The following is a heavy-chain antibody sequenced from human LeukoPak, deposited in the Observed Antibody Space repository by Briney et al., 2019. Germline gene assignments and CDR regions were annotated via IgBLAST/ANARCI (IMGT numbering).Heavy chain of an antibody. Sequence: SQTLSLTCAISGDSISSSSAAWNWIRQSPSRGLEWLGWTYYRSKWYNDFAVSVRSRITINPDTSKNQSSLQLNSVIPEDTAVYYCARDQRSLIAAAGVASYYYYGMDVWGQGTTVTVSS. J-gene: IGHJ6*02. D-gene: IGHD6-13*01. CDR1: GDSISSSSAA. CDR3: ARDQRSLIAAAGVASYYYYGMDV. V-gene: IGHV6-1*01. CDR2: TYYRSKWYN.